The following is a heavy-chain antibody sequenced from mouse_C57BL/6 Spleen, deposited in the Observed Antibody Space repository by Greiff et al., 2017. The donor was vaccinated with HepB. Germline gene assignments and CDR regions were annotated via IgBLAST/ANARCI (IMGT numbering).Heavy chain of an antibody. D-gene: IGHD4-1*01. CDR1: GYTFTSYW. J-gene: IGHJ2*01. CDR3: ARTLGRVYFDY. V-gene: IGHV1-64*01. CDR2: IHPNSGST. Sequence: QVQLQQSGAELVKPGASVKLSCKASGYTFTSYWMHWVKQRPGQGLEWIGMIHPNSGSTNYNEKFKSKATLTVDKSSSTAYMQLSSLTSEDSAVYYCARTLGRVYFDYWGQGTTLTVSS.